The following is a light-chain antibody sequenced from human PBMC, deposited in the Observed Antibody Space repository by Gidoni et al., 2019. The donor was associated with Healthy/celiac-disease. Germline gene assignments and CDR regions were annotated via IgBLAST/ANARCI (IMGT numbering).Light chain of an antibody. V-gene: IGKV2-28*01. CDR3: MQALQTPGT. Sequence: DIVMTQSPLSLPVTPGEPASISCRSSQSLLHSNGYNYLDWYLQKPGQSPQLLIYLGSNRASGVPDRLSGSGSGTDFTLKISRVEAEDVGVYYCMQALQTPGTCGPGTKVDIK. CDR1: QSLLHSNGYNY. CDR2: LGS. J-gene: IGKJ3*01.